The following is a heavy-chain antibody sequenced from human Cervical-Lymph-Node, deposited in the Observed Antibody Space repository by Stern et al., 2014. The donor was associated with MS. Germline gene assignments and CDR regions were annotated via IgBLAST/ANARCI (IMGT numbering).Heavy chain of an antibody. J-gene: IGHJ4*02. D-gene: IGHD5-18*01. CDR1: GFSLSTSGLG. CDR3: AHVGFSRGYISGVFDY. V-gene: IGHV2-5*02. CDR2: IYWDDEK. Sequence: QVTLRESGPTLVKPTQTLTLTCTFSGFSLSTSGLGVAWIRQPPGQALEWLALIYWDDEKRYTPSLKSRLTVTKATSSNQVVLTMTNMDPVDTATYYCAHVGFSRGYISGVFDYWGQGSLVTVSS.